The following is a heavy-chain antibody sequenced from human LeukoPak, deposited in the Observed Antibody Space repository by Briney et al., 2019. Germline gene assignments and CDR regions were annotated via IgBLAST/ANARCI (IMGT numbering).Heavy chain of an antibody. CDR1: GDSDIGNY. J-gene: IGHJ6*02. CDR3: ARYASSSSSGHYGMDV. Sequence: SETLSLTCTVSGDSDIGNYWSWIRQPPGKGLEWIGDIYNSGSTNYNPSLKSRVTISVDTSKSQFSLKLSSVTAADTAVYFCARYASSSSSGHYGMDVWGQGSTVTVSS. D-gene: IGHD6-6*01. V-gene: IGHV4-59*08. CDR2: IYNSGST.